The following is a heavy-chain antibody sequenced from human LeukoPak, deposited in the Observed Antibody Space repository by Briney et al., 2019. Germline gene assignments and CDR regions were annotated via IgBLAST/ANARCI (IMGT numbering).Heavy chain of an antibody. Sequence: ASVKVSCKASGYTFTSYVISGVRQAPGQEREWVGWSSAFNGNTNNAQKLQGRVTMTTDTSTSTAYMELRSLRSDDTAVYYCARVVEQQLVRGRDWFDPWGQGTLVTVSS. D-gene: IGHD6-13*01. J-gene: IGHJ5*02. V-gene: IGHV1-18*01. CDR1: GYTFTSYV. CDR2: SSAFNGNT. CDR3: ARVVEQQLVRGRDWFDP.